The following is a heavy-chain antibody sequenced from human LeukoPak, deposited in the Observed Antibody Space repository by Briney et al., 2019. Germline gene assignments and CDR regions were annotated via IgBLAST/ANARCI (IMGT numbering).Heavy chain of an antibody. J-gene: IGHJ3*02. D-gene: IGHD2-2*01. CDR2: NYYSGST. Sequence: SETLSLTCTVSGGSISSYYWSWIRQPPGKGLEWIGYNYYSGSTNYNPSLKSRVTISVDTSKNQFSLKLSSVTAADTAVYYCASNTREVVVPAAMWFGEVGNAFDIWGQGTMVTVSP. V-gene: IGHV4-59*01. CDR1: GGSISSYY. CDR3: ASNTREVVVPAAMWFGEVGNAFDI.